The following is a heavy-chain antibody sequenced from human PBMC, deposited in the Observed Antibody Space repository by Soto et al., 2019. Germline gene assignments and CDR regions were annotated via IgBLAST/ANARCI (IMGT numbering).Heavy chain of an antibody. D-gene: IGHD2-21*02. J-gene: IGHJ1*01. Sequence: GGSLRLSCAASGFTFSTYGMHWVRQAPGKGLEWVAVISYDGTIQYYGDSVKGRFTISRDNSKNTLYLQMNSLRAEDTAVYYCAKVDTVGATSDIDIWGQGTEVTVSS. CDR3: AKVDTVGATSDIDI. V-gene: IGHV3-30*18. CDR1: GFTFSTYG. CDR2: ISYDGTIQ.